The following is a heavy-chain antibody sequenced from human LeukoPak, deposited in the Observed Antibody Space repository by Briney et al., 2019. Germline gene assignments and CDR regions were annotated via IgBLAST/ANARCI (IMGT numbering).Heavy chain of an antibody. CDR3: ARGTYYYDSSGSGPTDY. V-gene: IGHV1-2*02. D-gene: IGHD3-22*01. CDR1: GYTFTGYY. Sequence: ASVKVSCKASGYTFTGYYMHWVRQAPGQGLEWMGWINPNSGGTNYAQKFQGRVTMTRDTSISTAYMELSRLRSDDTAVYYCARGTYYYDSSGSGPTDYWGQGTLVTVSS. J-gene: IGHJ4*02. CDR2: INPNSGGT.